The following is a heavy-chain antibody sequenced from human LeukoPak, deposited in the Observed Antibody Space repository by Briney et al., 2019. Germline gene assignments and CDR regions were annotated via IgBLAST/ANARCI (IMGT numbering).Heavy chain of an antibody. J-gene: IGHJ4*02. D-gene: IGHD6-13*01. CDR3: AAGTAADY. CDR1: GFTFSTYV. Sequence: GGSLRLSCAASGFTFSTYVMSWVRQAPGKGLEWISYISSSSSYTDYADSVKGRFTISRDNAKNSLYLQMDSLTVDDTAVYYCAAGTAADYWGQGTLVTVSS. V-gene: IGHV3-11*03. CDR2: ISSSSSYT.